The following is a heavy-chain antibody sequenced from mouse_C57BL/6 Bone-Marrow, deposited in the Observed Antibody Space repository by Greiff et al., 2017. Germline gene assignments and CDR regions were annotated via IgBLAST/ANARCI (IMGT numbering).Heavy chain of an antibody. CDR1: GFNIKDDY. Sequence: VQLQQSGAELVRPGASVKLSCTASGFNIKDDYMHWVKPRPEQGLEWIGWIDPENGDTEYASKFQGKATITADTSSNTAYLQLSSLTSEDTAVYYCTTCSYDYPFAYWGQGTLVTVSA. V-gene: IGHV14-4*01. CDR2: IDPENGDT. CDR3: TTCSYDYPFAY. D-gene: IGHD2-4*01. J-gene: IGHJ3*01.